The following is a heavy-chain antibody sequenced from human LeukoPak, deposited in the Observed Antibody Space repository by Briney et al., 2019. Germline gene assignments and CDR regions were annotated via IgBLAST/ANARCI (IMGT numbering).Heavy chain of an antibody. V-gene: IGHV3-74*01. D-gene: IGHD7-27*01. CDR3: ARGLGTQGAFDI. CDR2: INSDGSST. Sequence: GGSLRLSCAASGFTFSSYWMHWVRQVPGKGLVWVSRINSDGSSTSYADSVKGRFTISRDNAKNALYLQMNSLRAEDRAVYYCARGLGTQGAFDIWGQGTMVTVSS. J-gene: IGHJ3*02. CDR1: GFTFSSYW.